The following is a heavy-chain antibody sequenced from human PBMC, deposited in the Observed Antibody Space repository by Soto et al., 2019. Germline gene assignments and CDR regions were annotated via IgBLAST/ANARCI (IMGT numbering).Heavy chain of an antibody. CDR3: ARSPLTMVRSFGY. V-gene: IGHV5-51*01. J-gene: IGHJ4*02. Sequence: PGESLKISCKGSGYSFPSYWIGWVRQMPGKGLEWMGIIYPGDSDTRYSPSFQGQVTISADKSISTAYLQWSSLKASDTAMYYCARSPLTMVRSFGYWGQGTLVTVSS. CDR2: IYPGDSDT. D-gene: IGHD3-10*01. CDR1: GYSFPSYW.